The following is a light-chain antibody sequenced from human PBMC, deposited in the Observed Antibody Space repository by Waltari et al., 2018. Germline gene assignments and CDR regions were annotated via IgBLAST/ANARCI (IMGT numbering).Light chain of an antibody. Sequence: EIVLSQSPDSVAGAVGERATRYWKPSQSVFSSSKNNNGLAWYLQKPGQPPKLLIYCASTRESGVPDRFSGSGSGTDFTLSISGLHAEDVAVYYCQHYNRLPITFGQGTRLEI. CDR1: QSVFSSSKNNNG. J-gene: IGKJ5*01. CDR3: QHYNRLPIT. CDR2: CAS. V-gene: IGKV4-1*01.